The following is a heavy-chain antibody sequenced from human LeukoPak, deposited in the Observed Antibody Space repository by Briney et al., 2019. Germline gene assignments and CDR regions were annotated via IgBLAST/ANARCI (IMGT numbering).Heavy chain of an antibody. J-gene: IGHJ4*02. CDR3: ARVGAPHGDCDY. V-gene: IGHV3-33*01. Sequence: GGSLRLSCAASGFTFSSYGMHWVRQAPGKGLEWVAVIWYDGSYKYYADSVKGRFTISRDNSKNTLYLQMNSLRAEDTAVYYCARVGAPHGDCDYWGQGTLVTVSS. CDR2: IWYDGSYK. D-gene: IGHD4-17*01. CDR1: GFTFSSYG.